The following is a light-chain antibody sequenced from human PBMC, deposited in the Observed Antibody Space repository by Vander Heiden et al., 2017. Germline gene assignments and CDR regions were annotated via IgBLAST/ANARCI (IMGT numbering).Light chain of an antibody. V-gene: IGLV1-47*01. J-gene: IGLJ3*02. Sequence: FLPQPPSASGTPGQRVTISCSGSSSNIGSNYVYWYQQLPGTAPKLLIYRNNQRPSGVPDRFSGSKSGTSASLAISGLRSEDEADYYCAAWDDSLSGRVFGGGTKLTVL. CDR2: RNN. CDR1: SSNIGSNY. CDR3: AAWDDSLSGRV.